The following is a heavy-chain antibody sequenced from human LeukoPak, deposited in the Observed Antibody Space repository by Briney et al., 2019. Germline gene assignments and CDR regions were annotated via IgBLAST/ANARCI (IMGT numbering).Heavy chain of an antibody. Sequence: PGGSLRLSGAASGFTFDDYAMHWVRQAPGKGLEWVPGISWNSGSIGYADSVKGRFTISRDNAKNSLYLQMNSLRAEDTALYYCVTMIVVAPGGAFDIWGQGTMVTVSS. V-gene: IGHV3-9*01. D-gene: IGHD3-22*01. J-gene: IGHJ3*02. CDR2: ISWNSGSI. CDR1: GFTFDDYA. CDR3: VTMIVVAPGGAFDI.